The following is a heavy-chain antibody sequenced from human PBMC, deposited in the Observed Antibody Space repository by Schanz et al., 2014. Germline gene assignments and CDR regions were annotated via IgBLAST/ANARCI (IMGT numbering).Heavy chain of an antibody. CDR3: ARGIGGYGANNYFDY. Sequence: VQLVESGGGVVQPGGSLRLSCAASGFTFSTYAMSWVRQAPGKGLEWVSAISGSGGSTYYADSVKGRFTISRDNSKNTLYLQMNTLRAEDTAVYSCARGIGGYGANNYFDYWGQGTLVTVSS. D-gene: IGHD5-12*01. V-gene: IGHV3-23*04. CDR1: GFTFSTYA. J-gene: IGHJ4*02. CDR2: ISGSGGST.